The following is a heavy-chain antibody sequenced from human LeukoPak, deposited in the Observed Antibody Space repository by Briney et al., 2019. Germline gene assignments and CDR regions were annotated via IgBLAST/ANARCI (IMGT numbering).Heavy chain of an antibody. V-gene: IGHV3-7*01. CDR3: ARVLRFLEWLPSYMDV. Sequence: GGSLRLSCAASGFTFSSYWMSWVRQASGKGLEWVANIKQDGSEKCYVDSVKGRFTISRDNAKNSLYLQMNSLRAEDTAVYYCARVLRFLEWLPSYMDVWGKGTTVTVSS. D-gene: IGHD3-3*01. J-gene: IGHJ6*04. CDR1: GFTFSSYW. CDR2: IKQDGSEK.